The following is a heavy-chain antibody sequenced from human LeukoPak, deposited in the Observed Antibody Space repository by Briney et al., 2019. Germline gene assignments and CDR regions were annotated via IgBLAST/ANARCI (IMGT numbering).Heavy chain of an antibody. CDR3: ARHVYYGSGSYLDY. CDR1: GGSISSSSYY. V-gene: IGHV4-39*01. J-gene: IGHJ4*02. Sequence: PSETLSLTCTVSGGSISSSSYYWGWIRQPPGKGLEWIGSIYYSGSTYYNPSLKSRVTISVDTSKNQFSLKLSSVTAADTAVYYCARHVYYGSGSYLDYWGQGTLVTVSS. D-gene: IGHD3-10*01. CDR2: IYYSGST.